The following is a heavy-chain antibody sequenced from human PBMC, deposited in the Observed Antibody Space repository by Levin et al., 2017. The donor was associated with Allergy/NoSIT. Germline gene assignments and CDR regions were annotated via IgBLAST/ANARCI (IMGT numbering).Heavy chain of an antibody. D-gene: IGHD1-1*01. CDR2: IYYSGST. J-gene: IGHJ3*02. CDR1: GGSISSYY. CDR3: ARLTWVRAFDI. Sequence: PSETLSLTCTVSGGSISSYYWSWIRQPPGKGLEWIGYIYYSGSTNYNPSLKSRVTISVDTSKNQFSLKLSSVTAADTAVYYCARLTWVRAFDIWGQGTMVTVSS. V-gene: IGHV4-59*08.